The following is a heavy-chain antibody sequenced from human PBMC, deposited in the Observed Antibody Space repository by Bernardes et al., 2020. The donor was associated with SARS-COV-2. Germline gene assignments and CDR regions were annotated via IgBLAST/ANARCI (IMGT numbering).Heavy chain of an antibody. CDR3: ARLLVQLLPPYYYYGMDV. CDR2: IYPGDSDT. CDR1: GYSFTSYW. D-gene: IGHD2-2*01. J-gene: IGHJ6*02. Sequence: GESLKISCKGSGYSFTSYWIGWVRQMPGKGLEWMGIIYPGDSDTRYSPSFQGQVTISADKSISTAYLQWSSLKASDTAMYYCARLLVQLLPPYYYYGMDVWGQGTTVTVSS. V-gene: IGHV5-51*01.